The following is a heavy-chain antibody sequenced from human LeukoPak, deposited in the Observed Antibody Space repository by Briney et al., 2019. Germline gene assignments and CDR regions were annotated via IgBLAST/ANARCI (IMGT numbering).Heavy chain of an antibody. D-gene: IGHD3-3*01. CDR3: ARGPTYYDFWSGYWRRYMDV. J-gene: IGHJ6*03. V-gene: IGHV1-8*01. CDR2: MNPNSGNT. CDR1: GYTLTELS. Sequence: ASVKVSCKVSGYTLTELSMHWVRQATGQGLEWMGWMNPNSGNTGYAQKFQGRVTMTRNTSISTAYMELSSLRSEDTAVYYCARGPTYYDFWSGYWRRYMDVWGKGTTVTVSS.